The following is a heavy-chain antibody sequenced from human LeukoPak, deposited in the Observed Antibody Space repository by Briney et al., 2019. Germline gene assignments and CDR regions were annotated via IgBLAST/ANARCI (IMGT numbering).Heavy chain of an antibody. CDR2: ITPIFATA. V-gene: IGHV1-69*13. Sequence: SVKVSCKASGGTFSNYAINWVRQAPGQGLEWMGGITPIFATANYAQKLQGRVTITADESTSTVYMELNSLKSEDTAVYYCARGWDYDSGGRPTAYVYWGQGTLVTVSS. J-gene: IGHJ4*02. CDR1: GGTFSNYA. D-gene: IGHD3-22*01. CDR3: ARGWDYDSGGRPTAYVY.